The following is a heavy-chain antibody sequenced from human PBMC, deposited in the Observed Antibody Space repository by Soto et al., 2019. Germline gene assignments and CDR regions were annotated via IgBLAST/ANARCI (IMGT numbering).Heavy chain of an antibody. CDR2: INWRSDDR. V-gene: IGHV3-9*01. CDR1: GFTFDDFA. J-gene: IGHJ4*02. D-gene: IGHD6-19*01. CDR3: AKDSEQWLVTGVAVS. Sequence: EVQLVESGGGLVQPGRSLRLSCAASGFTFDDFAMHWVRQAPGKGLEWVAGINWRSDDRGYADSVKGRFTIFSDNAKNPLDLQMNSLRIEDTALYYCAKDSEQWLVTGVAVSWGQGTLVTVSS.